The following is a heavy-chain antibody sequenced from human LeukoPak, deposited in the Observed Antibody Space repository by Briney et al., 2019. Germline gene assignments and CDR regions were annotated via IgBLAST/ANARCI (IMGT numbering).Heavy chain of an antibody. V-gene: IGHV3-7*03. CDR1: GFTFSSYA. D-gene: IGHD3-16*01. CDR2: INIDGSQR. J-gene: IGHJ4*02. CDR3: ARDPGWGALDY. Sequence: PGGSLRLSCAASGFTFSSYAMSWVRQTPGKGLELVSNINIDGSQRYHAYSVEGRFSISRDNVKNTLYLQMSSLRVEDTAVYYCARDPGWGALDYWGQGALVIVSS.